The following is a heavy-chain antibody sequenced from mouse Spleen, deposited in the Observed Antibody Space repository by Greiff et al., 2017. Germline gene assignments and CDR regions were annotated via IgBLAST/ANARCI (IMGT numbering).Heavy chain of an antibody. V-gene: IGHV5-12-1*01. Sequence: EVQRVESGGGLVKLGGSLKLSCAASGFTFSSYYMSWVRQTPEKRLEWVATISSGGGSTYYPDSVKGRFTISRDNAKNTLYLQMSSLNSEDTAVYYCARDDTTVVAGGAWFAYWGQGTLVTVSA. D-gene: IGHD1-1*01. CDR1: GFTFSSYY. CDR3: ARDDTTVVAGGAWFAY. J-gene: IGHJ3*01. CDR2: ISSGGGST.